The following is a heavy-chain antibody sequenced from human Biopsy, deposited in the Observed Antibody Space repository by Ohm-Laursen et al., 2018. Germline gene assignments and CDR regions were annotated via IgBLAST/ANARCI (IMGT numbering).Heavy chain of an antibody. CDR2: IYYDGIT. J-gene: IGHJ6*02. Sequence: PSDTLSLTCAVSGYSVTNDYYWGWIRQPPGKGLEWIGNIYYDGITYYNPSLKSRVAMSVDTSKNQFSLRLTSVTAADTAVYYRARVAGGYAYYYGMDVWGQGTTVTVSS. V-gene: IGHV4-38-2*01. CDR3: ARVAGGYAYYYGMDV. D-gene: IGHD5-12*01. CDR1: GYSVTNDYY.